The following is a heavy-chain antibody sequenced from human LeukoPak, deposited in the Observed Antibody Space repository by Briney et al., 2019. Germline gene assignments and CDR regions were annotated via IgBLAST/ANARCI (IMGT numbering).Heavy chain of an antibody. D-gene: IGHD3-3*01. CDR2: IKQDGSEK. V-gene: IGHV3-7*01. CDR1: GFTFSSYW. Sequence: GGSLRLSCAASGFTFSSYWMSWVRQAPGKGLEWVANIKQDGSEKYYVDSVKGRFTISRDNAKNSLYLQMNSLRAEDTAVYHCARDYDFWSGYYLIEGFFDYWGQGTLVTVSS. J-gene: IGHJ4*02. CDR3: ARDYDFWSGYYLIEGFFDY.